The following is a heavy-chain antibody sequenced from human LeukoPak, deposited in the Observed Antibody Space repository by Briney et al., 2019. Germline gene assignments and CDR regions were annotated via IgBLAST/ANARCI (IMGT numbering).Heavy chain of an antibody. CDR3: ANHLACGSTTCPSFDY. V-gene: IGHV3-21*01. J-gene: IGHJ4*02. CDR2: ISDTGYYI. D-gene: IGHD2-2*01. Sequence: GGSLRLSCAASGFTFSRYSMNWVRQAPGKGLEWVSSISDTGYYIYYADSVKGRFTISRYNAKNSLFLQMNNLRAEDTAVYYCANHLACGSTTCPSFDYWGQGTLVTVSS. CDR1: GFTFSRYS.